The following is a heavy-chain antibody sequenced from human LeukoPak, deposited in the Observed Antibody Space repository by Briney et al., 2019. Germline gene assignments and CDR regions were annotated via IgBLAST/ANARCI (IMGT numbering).Heavy chain of an antibody. J-gene: IGHJ4*02. Sequence: SETLSLTCTVSGGAITSGGYSWNWIRQPPGKGLEWIGCIYDRGPTYYNPSLKSRITISVDRPKNQFFPNVTSVTAADTAVYYCARSRQGSGLLNYWGQGNLVAVSS. CDR3: ARSRQGSGLLNY. CDR2: IYDRGPT. V-gene: IGHV4-30-2*01. CDR1: GGAITSGGYS. D-gene: IGHD3-10*01.